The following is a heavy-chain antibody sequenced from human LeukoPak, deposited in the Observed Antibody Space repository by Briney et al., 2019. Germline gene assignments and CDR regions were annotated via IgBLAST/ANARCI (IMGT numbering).Heavy chain of an antibody. CDR3: ARVKEASAFDV. D-gene: IGHD5-12*01. V-gene: IGHV3-21*01. CDR1: GFTFSSYG. J-gene: IGHJ3*01. CDR2: INRTGSYI. Sequence: AGGSLRLSCAASGFTFSSYGMNWVRQAPGKGLEWVSSINRTGSYIYYADLVKGRFTISRDNAKNSLYLQMNSLRAEDTAVYYCARVKEASAFDVWGQGTMVTVSS.